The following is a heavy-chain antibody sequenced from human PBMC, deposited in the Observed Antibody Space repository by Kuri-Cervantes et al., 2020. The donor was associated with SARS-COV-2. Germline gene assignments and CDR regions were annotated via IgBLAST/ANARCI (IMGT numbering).Heavy chain of an antibody. Sequence: SVKVSCKASGFTFTSSAMQWVRQARGQRLEWIGWIVVGSGNTNYAQKFQERVTITRDMSTSTAYMELSSLRSEDTAVYYCARGLVEMATNLFDPWGQGTLVTVSS. D-gene: IGHD5-24*01. J-gene: IGHJ5*02. V-gene: IGHV1-58*02. CDR1: GFTFTSSA. CDR3: ARGLVEMATNLFDP. CDR2: IVVGSGNT.